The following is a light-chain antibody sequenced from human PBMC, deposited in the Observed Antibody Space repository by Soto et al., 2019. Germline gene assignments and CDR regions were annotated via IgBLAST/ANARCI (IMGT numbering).Light chain of an antibody. V-gene: IGKV3-20*01. CDR3: QQTDNWPPLT. CDR1: QSVSSSY. Sequence: EIVLTHSPGTLSLSPGERSILSCRAIQSVSSSYLAWYQHKRGQAPRLFIYGASSRATGIPDRFSGSGSGTDLTLTISSLEPEDFAVYYCQQTDNWPPLTFGGGTKVDIK. CDR2: GAS. J-gene: IGKJ4*01.